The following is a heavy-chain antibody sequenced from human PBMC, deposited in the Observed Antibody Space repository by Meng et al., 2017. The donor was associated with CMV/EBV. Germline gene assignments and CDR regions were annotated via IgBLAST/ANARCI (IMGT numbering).Heavy chain of an antibody. D-gene: IGHD3-3*01. CDR3: ARGIGVGRITIFGVVHFDY. CDR1: GGSISSSSYY. J-gene: IGHJ4*02. V-gene: IGHV4-31*03. CDR2: IYYSGST. Sequence: SETLSLTCTVSGGSISSSSYYWGWIRQPPGKGLEWIGYIYYSGSTYYNPSLKSRVTISVDTSKNQFSLKLSSVTAADTAVYYCARGIGVGRITIFGVVHFDYWGQGTLVTVSS.